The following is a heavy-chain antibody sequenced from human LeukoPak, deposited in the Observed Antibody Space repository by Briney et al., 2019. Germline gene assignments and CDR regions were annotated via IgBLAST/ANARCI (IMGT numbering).Heavy chain of an antibody. J-gene: IGHJ5*02. CDR1: GFTFGSYS. Sequence: GGSLRLSCAGSGFTFGSYSMNWVRHAPGKGLEWVSYIGHTGSITDYADSVKGRFTISRDNSKNTLYLQMNSLRAEDTAVYYCAKDAGQLVPYNWFDPWGQGTLVTVSS. D-gene: IGHD6-6*01. CDR3: AKDAGQLVPYNWFDP. V-gene: IGHV3-48*01. CDR2: IGHTGSIT.